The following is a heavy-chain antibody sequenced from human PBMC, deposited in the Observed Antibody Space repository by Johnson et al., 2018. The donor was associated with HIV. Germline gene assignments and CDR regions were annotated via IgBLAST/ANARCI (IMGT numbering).Heavy chain of an antibody. J-gene: IGHJ3*02. Sequence: QVQLVESGGGVVQPGRSLRLSCAASGFTFNSYGMHWVRQAPGKGLEWMAVISYDGSNKHYADSVKGRFTISRDNSKNTLYLQMNSLRAEDTAVYHCARARYCSSISCYDAFDIWGQGTMVTVSS. CDR3: ARARYCSSISCYDAFDI. CDR2: ISYDGSNK. CDR1: GFTFNSYG. V-gene: IGHV3-30*19. D-gene: IGHD2-2*01.